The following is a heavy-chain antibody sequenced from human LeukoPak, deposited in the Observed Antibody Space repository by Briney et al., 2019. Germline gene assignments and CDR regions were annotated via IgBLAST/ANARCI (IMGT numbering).Heavy chain of an antibody. CDR1: GDSISTYY. D-gene: IGHD4-11*01. J-gene: IGHJ4*02. Sequence: SDTLSLTCSVSGDSISTYYWTWIRQPAGKGLEWIGRIYISGTPNYNPSLRGRVTMSIDTSMNQFSLKLTSVTAADTAVYYCAREKMTTITTIDYRGQGTLVTVSS. V-gene: IGHV4-4*07. CDR2: IYISGTP. CDR3: AREKMTTITTIDY.